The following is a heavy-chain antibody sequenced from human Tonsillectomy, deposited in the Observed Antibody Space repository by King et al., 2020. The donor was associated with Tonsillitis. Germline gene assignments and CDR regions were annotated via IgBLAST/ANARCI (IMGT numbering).Heavy chain of an antibody. D-gene: IGHD3-3*01. V-gene: IGHV1-46*03. J-gene: IGHJ3*02. CDR1: GYTFSSFY. CDR3: CRDRVHSFGPLHHDAVDI. Sequence: VQLVESGAEVKKPGASMKVSCKASGYTFSSFYMHWVRQAPGQGLEWMGIINPSDGSTTYAQKFHGRITVTRDTSTSTVYMELCSLRSDDTAVYYCCRDRVHSFGPLHHDAVDIWGQGTMVTVSS. CDR2: INPSDGST.